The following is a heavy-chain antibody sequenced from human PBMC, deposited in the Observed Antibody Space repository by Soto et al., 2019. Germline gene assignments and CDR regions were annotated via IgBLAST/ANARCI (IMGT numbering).Heavy chain of an antibody. CDR3: ARGVGGSDTWYFDF. D-gene: IGHD2-15*01. Sequence: EVQLVESGGGLVKPGGSLRLSCAASGFTFSSYSMNWVRQAPGKGLEWVSSISSSSSYIYYADSVKGRFTISRDNAKNSLYLQMTSLGAEATAVYHCARGVGGSDTWYFDFRAQGALVTVS. V-gene: IGHV3-21*01. J-gene: IGHJ4*01. CDR2: ISSSSSYI. CDR1: GFTFSSYS.